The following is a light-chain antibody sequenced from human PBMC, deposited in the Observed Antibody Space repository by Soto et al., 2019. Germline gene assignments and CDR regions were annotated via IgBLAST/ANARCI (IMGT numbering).Light chain of an antibody. CDR1: QSISSSY. CDR2: GAF. CDR3: QQSGDSLYT. V-gene: IGKV3-20*01. J-gene: IGKJ2*01. Sequence: EIVLTQSPGTLSLSPGARATLSCRASQSISSSYLAWYQQKPGQAPRLLIYGAFSRATDIPDRFSGSASGTDFTLTISRLEPEDFAVYYCQQSGDSLYTFGQGTKLEIK.